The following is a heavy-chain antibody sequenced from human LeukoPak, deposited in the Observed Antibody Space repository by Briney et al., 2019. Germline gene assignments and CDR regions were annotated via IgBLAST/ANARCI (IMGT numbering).Heavy chain of an antibody. CDR2: IGIDSGNT. D-gene: IGHD1-1*01. CDR1: GFPFIEYS. V-gene: IGHV3-48*01. CDR3: ARDHNYAFDN. Sequence: PGGSLRLSCTASGFPFIEYSMNWVRQVPGKGLEWLSYIGIDSGNTKYAGSVRGRFTISADKAKNSLYLQMNSLRVEDTAVYYCARDHNYAFDNWGQGTLVSVAS. J-gene: IGHJ4*02.